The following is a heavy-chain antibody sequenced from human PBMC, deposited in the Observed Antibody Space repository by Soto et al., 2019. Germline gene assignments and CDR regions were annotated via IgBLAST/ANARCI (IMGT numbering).Heavy chain of an antibody. D-gene: IGHD1-7*01. CDR2: ISGSGDST. Sequence: EVQLLESGGGLVQPGGSLRLSCAASGFTFISSAMSWVRQAPGKGLEWDSCISGSGDSTYYADSVTGRVTISRDNSNNTLYLQMNILRAEDTAVYYCARRNYVGLYFDYWGQGALVTVSS. CDR3: ARRNYVGLYFDY. V-gene: IGHV3-23*01. CDR1: GFTFISSA. J-gene: IGHJ4*02.